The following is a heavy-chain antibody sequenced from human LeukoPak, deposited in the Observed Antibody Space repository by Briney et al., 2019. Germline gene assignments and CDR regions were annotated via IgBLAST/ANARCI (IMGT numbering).Heavy chain of an antibody. CDR2: IYSGGST. D-gene: IGHD3-22*01. J-gene: IGHJ3*02. V-gene: IGHV3-66*01. CDR3: AGDNFGAYYYDSSGYYNDAFDI. Sequence: GGSLRLSCAASGFTVSSNYMSWVRQAPGKGLEWVSVIYSGGSTYYADSVKGRFTISRDNSKNTLYLQMNSLRAEDTAVYYCAGDNFGAYYYDSSGYYNDAFDIWGQGTMVTVSS. CDR1: GFTVSSNY.